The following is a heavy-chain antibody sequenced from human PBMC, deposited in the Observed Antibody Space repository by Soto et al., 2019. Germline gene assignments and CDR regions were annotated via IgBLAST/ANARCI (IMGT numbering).Heavy chain of an antibody. J-gene: IGHJ4*01. CDR1: GFTFSSYW. CDR3: ARVAYFNGWIFDY. V-gene: IGHV3-7*01. D-gene: IGHD6-19*01. CDR2: VKQDGSEK. Sequence: HPGGSLTLSCAASGFTFSSYWMSWVRKAPGKGLEWVANVKQDGSEKYYVDSVRGRFTLSRDNAKNSLQLQMNSLRAEDTAIYFCARVAYFNGWIFDYWGQGTLVTVSS.